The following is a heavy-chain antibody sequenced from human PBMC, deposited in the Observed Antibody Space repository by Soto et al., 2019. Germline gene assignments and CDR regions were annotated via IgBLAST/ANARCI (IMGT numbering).Heavy chain of an antibody. CDR3: ASTILEWGKFDY. CDR1: GFTYSSHG. D-gene: IGHD3-3*01. Sequence: KPGGSLRLSCAASGFTYSSHGMSWVRQAPGKGLEWIGEIYHSGSTNYNPSLKSRVTISVDKSKNQFSLKLSSVTAADTAVYYCASTILEWGKFDYWGQGTLVTVSS. V-gene: IGHV4-4*02. J-gene: IGHJ4*02. CDR2: IYHSGST.